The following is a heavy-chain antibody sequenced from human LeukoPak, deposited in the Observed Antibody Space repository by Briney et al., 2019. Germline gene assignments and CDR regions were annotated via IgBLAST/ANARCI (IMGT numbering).Heavy chain of an antibody. Sequence: GGTLTLTCAASGFTFSDQYMDWVRHPPPKGLEWVGRRRKKAQSYTTESPAFVKGIFTISRAIYKNFLYLQMYSLKPEDTALYYCGRVLVSGENYRTDYWGQGTLVSVSS. CDR1: GFTFSDQY. CDR3: GRVLVSGENYRTDY. D-gene: IGHD2-8*02. CDR2: RRKKAQSYTT. J-gene: IGHJ4*02. V-gene: IGHV3-72*01.